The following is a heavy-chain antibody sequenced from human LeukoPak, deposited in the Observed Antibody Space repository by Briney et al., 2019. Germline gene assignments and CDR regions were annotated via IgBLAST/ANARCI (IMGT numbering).Heavy chain of an antibody. D-gene: IGHD3-22*01. J-gene: IGHJ3*02. CDR3: ARGNYDSRGYSNAFDI. V-gene: IGHV4-59*01. CDR1: LGSLNSYR. Sequence: PSETLSLTCTVSLGSLNSYRWIWVRQPPGKRQEWIGYMSYSGSTTSNPSLKSRVTISVETSKTQFSMKLSSVTAADTAVYYCARGNYDSRGYSNAFDIWGHGEMVTVSS. CDR2: MSYSGST.